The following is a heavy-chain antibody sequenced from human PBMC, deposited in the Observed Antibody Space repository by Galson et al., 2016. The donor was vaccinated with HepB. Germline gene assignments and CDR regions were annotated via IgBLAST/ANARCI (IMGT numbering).Heavy chain of an antibody. CDR1: GFTFSDNM. D-gene: IGHD2-8*01. CDR2: INNNGGSR. V-gene: IGHV3-23*01. CDR3: ANQKMLSQMYYFGMDV. J-gene: IGHJ6*02. Sequence: SLRLSCAASGFTFSDNMMNWVRQAPGKGLEWVSGINNNGGSRVYAGSVKGRFTISRDNSINTLYLQMNSLRAEDTAIYYCANQKMLSQMYYFGMDVWGQGTTVTVSS.